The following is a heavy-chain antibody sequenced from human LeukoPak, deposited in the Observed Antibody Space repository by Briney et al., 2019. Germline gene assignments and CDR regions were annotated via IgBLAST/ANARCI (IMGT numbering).Heavy chain of an antibody. J-gene: IGHJ3*02. CDR2: IRNKANSYTT. CDR1: GFTFSDHY. Sequence: GGSLRLSCEASGFTFSDHYMDWVRQAPGKGLERVGRIRNKANSYTTDYAASVKARFTISRDDSENSVNLQMNSLKTEDTAVYYCTSPAGSGYAFDIWGQGTMVTVSS. D-gene: IGHD3-22*01. CDR3: TSPAGSGYAFDI. V-gene: IGHV3-72*01.